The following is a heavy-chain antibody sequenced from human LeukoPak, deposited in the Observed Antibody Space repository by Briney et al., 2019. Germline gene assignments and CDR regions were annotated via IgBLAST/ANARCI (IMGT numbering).Heavy chain of an antibody. V-gene: IGHV2-5*02. D-gene: IGHD3-10*01. CDR3: ALSQLSRSYYGSGSFDY. Sequence: SGPTLVKPTQTLTLTCTFSGFSLSTSGVGVGWIRQPPGKALEWLALIYWDDAKRYSPSLKSRLTITKKTPKNQVVLTMTNMDPVDTPTYYCALSQLSRSYYGSGSFDYWGQGTLVTASS. J-gene: IGHJ4*02. CDR1: GFSLSTSGVG. CDR2: IYWDDAK.